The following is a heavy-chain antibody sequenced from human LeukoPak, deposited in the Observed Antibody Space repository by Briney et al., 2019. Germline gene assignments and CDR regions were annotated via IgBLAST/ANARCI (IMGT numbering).Heavy chain of an antibody. D-gene: IGHD6-13*01. CDR1: GYNFTSYD. CDR3: ARDRAAGPYYFDY. Sequence: GASVKVSCKASGYNFTSYDISWVRQATGQGLEWMGWISAYNGNTNYAQKLQGRVTMTTDTSTSTAYMELRSLRSDDTAVYYCARDRAAGPYYFDYWGQGTLVTVSS. J-gene: IGHJ4*02. CDR2: ISAYNGNT. V-gene: IGHV1-18*04.